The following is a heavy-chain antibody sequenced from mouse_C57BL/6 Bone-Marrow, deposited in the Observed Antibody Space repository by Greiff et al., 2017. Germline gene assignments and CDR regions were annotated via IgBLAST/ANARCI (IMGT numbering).Heavy chain of an antibody. J-gene: IGHJ2*01. CDR3: ARYDGCCESAFDY. V-gene: IGHV1-4*01. CDR1: GYTFTSYT. D-gene: IGHD2-2*01. Sequence: VQLQQSGPELVRPGASVKMSCKASGYTFTSYTMDWVKQRHGQGLEWIGDINPSSGDTNYNQKFKDKATLTVDKSSSTAYMQLSSLTSEDTAVYYCARYDGCCESAFDYWGQGTTLTVSS. CDR2: INPSSGDT.